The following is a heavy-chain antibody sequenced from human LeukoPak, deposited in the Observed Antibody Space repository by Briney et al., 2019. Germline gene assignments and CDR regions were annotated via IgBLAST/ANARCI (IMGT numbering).Heavy chain of an antibody. Sequence: ASVKVSCKASGYTFTGYYMHWVRQAPGQGLEWMGIINPSGGSTTYAQKFQDRVTMTRDTSASTVYVDLSSLRSEDTAVYYCAREERRSSSWYFADYYYSGMDVWGQGTTVTVSS. J-gene: IGHJ6*02. CDR3: AREERRSSSWYFADYYYSGMDV. CDR1: GYTFTGYY. D-gene: IGHD6-13*01. V-gene: IGHV1-46*01. CDR2: INPSGGST.